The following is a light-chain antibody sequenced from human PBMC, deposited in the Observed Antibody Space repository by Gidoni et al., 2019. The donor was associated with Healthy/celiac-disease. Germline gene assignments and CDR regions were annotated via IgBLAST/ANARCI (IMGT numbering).Light chain of an antibody. CDR2: AAS. CDR3: QQSYSTPRT. V-gene: IGKV1-39*01. J-gene: IGKJ2*01. CDR1: ESISSY. Sequence: DIQMTQSPSSMSASVGDRVTRTCRASESISSYLKWYQQKPGKAPKLLIYAASSLQSGVPSRFSGSGSRTDFTLTMSLLQQEDVAIYYWQQSYSTPRTFGQGTKLEIK.